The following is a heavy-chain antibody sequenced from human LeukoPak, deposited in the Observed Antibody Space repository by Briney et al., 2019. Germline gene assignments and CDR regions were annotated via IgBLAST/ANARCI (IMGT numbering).Heavy chain of an antibody. CDR3: AKAGDIRYQQNYYFDY. J-gene: IGHJ4*02. V-gene: IGHV3-23*01. CDR1: GFIFSSYA. D-gene: IGHD3-10*01. Sequence: PGGSLRLSCAASGFIFSSYAMSWVRQAPGKGLEWVSTISGSGGSTYYADSVKGRFTISRDNSKNTVYLQMNSLRAEDTAVFYCAKAGDIRYQQNYYFDYWGQGTLVTVSS. CDR2: ISGSGGST.